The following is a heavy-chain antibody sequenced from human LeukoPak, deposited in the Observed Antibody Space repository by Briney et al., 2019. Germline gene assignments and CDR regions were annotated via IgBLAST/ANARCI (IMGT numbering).Heavy chain of an antibody. V-gene: IGHV3-23*01. Sequence: GRSLRLSCAASGFTFSSYAMNWVRQAPGKGLEWVSSLSRSGSNTYYAGSVKGRFTISRDTSKNTLYLQMNSLRADDTAVYYCASSLPGYTSSWPFDYWGQGTLVTVSS. J-gene: IGHJ4*02. D-gene: IGHD6-13*01. CDR2: LSRSGSNT. CDR1: GFTFSSYA. CDR3: ASSLPGYTSSWPFDY.